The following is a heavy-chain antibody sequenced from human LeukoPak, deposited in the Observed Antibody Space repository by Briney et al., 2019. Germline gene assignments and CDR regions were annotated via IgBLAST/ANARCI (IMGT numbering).Heavy chain of an antibody. J-gene: IGHJ4*02. CDR1: GFTFSSYA. CDR2: ISGSGGST. V-gene: IGHV3-23*01. CDR3: AKDLGQLVLGGVDY. Sequence: PGGSLRPSCAASGFTFSSYAMSWVRQAPGKGLEWVSAISGSGGSTYYADSVKGRFTISRDNSKNTLYLQMNSLRAEDTAVYYCAKDLGQLVLGGVDYWGQGTLVTVSS. D-gene: IGHD6-13*01.